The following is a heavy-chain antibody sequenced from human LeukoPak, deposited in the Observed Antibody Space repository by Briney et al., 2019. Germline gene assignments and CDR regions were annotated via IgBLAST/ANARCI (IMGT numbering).Heavy chain of an antibody. CDR1: GGTFSSYA. D-gene: IGHD1-26*01. V-gene: IGHV1-69*13. CDR2: IIPIFGTA. J-gene: IGHJ4*02. CDR3: ARDASGSYSHFDY. Sequence: ASVKVSCKASGGTFSSYAISWVRQAPGQGLEWMGGIIPIFGTANYAQKFQGRVTITADESTSTAYMELRSLRSDDTAVYYCARDASGSYSHFDYWGQGTLVTVSS.